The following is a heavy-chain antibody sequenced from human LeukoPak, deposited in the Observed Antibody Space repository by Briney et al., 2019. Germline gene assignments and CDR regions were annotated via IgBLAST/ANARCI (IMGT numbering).Heavy chain of an antibody. CDR1: GGSISSYY. J-gene: IGHJ4*02. CDR2: IYHSGST. D-gene: IGHD3-22*01. Sequence: SETLSLTCTVSGGSISSYYWSWIRQPAGKGLEWIGYIYHSGSTNYNPSLKSRVTISVDTSKNQFSLKLTSVTAADTAVYYCARGDYYGSSPVGYWGQGTLVTVSS. V-gene: IGHV4-59*01. CDR3: ARGDYYGSSPVGY.